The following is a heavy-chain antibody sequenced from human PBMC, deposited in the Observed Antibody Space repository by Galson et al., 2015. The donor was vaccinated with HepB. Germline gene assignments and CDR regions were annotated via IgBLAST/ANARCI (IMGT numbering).Heavy chain of an antibody. D-gene: IGHD5-18*01. CDR1: GFTFNNYS. CDR3: SRGSGYSYGPLDY. V-gene: IGHV3-21*01. Sequence: SLRLSCAASGFTFNNYSINWVRQTPGKGLEWVSFISTSYIYYSDSVRDTFTISRDYANNSLYLQMNGLRAEDTAVYSCSRGSGYSYGPLDYWGQGTLVIVSS. CDR2: ISTSYI. J-gene: IGHJ4*02.